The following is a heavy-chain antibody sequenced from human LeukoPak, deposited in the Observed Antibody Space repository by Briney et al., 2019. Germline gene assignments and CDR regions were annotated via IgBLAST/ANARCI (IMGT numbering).Heavy chain of an antibody. D-gene: IGHD2-21*02. Sequence: PSETLSLTCTVSGGSISSGGYYWSWIRQPPGKGLEWIGYIYHSGSTYYNPSLKSRVTISVDRSKNQFSLKLSSVTAADTAVYYCARDLGVTYYFDYWGQGTLVTVSS. CDR3: ARDLGVTYYFDY. J-gene: IGHJ4*02. V-gene: IGHV4-30-2*01. CDR1: GGSISSGGYY. CDR2: IYHSGST.